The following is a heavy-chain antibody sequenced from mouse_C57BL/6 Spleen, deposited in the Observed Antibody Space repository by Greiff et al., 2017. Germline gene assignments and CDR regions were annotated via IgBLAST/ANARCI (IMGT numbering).Heavy chain of an antibody. D-gene: IGHD2-4*01. CDR3: ARNDYDGGFAY. J-gene: IGHJ3*01. Sequence: QVQLKESGAELVRPGSSVKLSCKASGYTFTSYWMHWVKQRPIQGLEWIGNIDPSDSETHYNQKFKDKATLTVDKSSSTAYMQLSSLTSEDSAVYYCARNDYDGGFAYWGQGTLVTVSA. CDR1: GYTFTSYW. V-gene: IGHV1-52*01. CDR2: IDPSDSET.